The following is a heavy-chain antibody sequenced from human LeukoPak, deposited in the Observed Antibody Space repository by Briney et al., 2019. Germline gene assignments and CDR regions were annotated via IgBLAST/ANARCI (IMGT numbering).Heavy chain of an antibody. D-gene: IGHD3-10*01. Sequence: ASVKVSCKASGYTFTSYGISWVQQAPGQGLEWMGWISAYNGNTNYAQKLQGRVTMTTDTSTSTAYMELRSLRSDDTAVYYCAREASSSGDYYYGMDVWGQGTTVTVSS. V-gene: IGHV1-18*01. CDR1: GYTFTSYG. CDR2: ISAYNGNT. CDR3: AREASSSGDYYYGMDV. J-gene: IGHJ6*02.